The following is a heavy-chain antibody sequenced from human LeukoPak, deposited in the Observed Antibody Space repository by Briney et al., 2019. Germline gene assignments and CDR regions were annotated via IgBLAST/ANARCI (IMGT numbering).Heavy chain of an antibody. V-gene: IGHV3-11*01. D-gene: IGHD3-22*01. CDR2: ISSSGSTI. Sequence: PGGSLRLSCAASGSTFSDYYMSWIRQAPGKGLEWVSYISSSGSTIYYADSVKGRFTISRDNAKNSLYLQMNSLRAEDTAVYYCARAAYYDSTASSGYFDYWGQGTLVTVSS. CDR1: GSTFSDYY. CDR3: ARAAYYDSTASSGYFDY. J-gene: IGHJ4*02.